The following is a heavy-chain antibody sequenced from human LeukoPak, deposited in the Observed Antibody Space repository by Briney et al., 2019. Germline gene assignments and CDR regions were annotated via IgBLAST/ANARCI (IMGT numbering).Heavy chain of an antibody. V-gene: IGHV3-23*01. CDR2: INDSGGST. J-gene: IGHJ4*02. CDR3: AKREYNFWSGYFF. Sequence: PGGSLRLSCAASGFTFSSYAMTWVRQAPGKGLEWFSSINDSGGSTYYADSVKGRFTISRDNSKNTLYLQMNSLRAEDTAVYYCAKREYNFWSGYFFWGPGTLVTVSS. CDR1: GFTFSSYA. D-gene: IGHD3-3*01.